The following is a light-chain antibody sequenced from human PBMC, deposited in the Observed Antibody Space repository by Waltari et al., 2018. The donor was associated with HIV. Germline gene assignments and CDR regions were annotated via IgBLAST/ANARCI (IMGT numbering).Light chain of an antibody. CDR1: SSNIESNT. CDR2: SNN. Sequence: QSVLTQPSSASGTPGQRVAISCSGSSSNIESNTVNWYQQLPGTAPKLLVYSNNQRPSGVPYRIPGSKSGTSASLAISGLQSEDEADYYCAAWDDSLNGWVFGGGTKLTVL. J-gene: IGLJ3*02. V-gene: IGLV1-44*01. CDR3: AAWDDSLNGWV.